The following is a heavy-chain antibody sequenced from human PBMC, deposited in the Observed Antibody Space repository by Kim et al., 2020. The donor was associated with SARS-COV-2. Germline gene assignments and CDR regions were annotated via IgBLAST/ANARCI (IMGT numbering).Heavy chain of an antibody. V-gene: IGHV6-1*01. Sequence: SQTLSLTCAISGDSVSSNSAAWNWIRQSPSRGLEWLGRTYYRSKWYNDYAVSVKSRITINPDTSKNQFSLQLNSVTPEDTAVYYCARGGQTSYYYDSSGHIDYWGQGTLVTVSS. J-gene: IGHJ4*02. D-gene: IGHD3-22*01. CDR2: TYYRSKWYN. CDR1: GDSVSSNSAA. CDR3: ARGGQTSYYYDSSGHIDY.